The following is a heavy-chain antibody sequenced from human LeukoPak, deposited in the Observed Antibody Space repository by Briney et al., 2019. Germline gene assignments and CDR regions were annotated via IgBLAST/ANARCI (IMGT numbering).Heavy chain of an antibody. CDR1: GFTFSSYG. CDR3: ARDATTAIGTVYMDV. CDR2: ISDSGSSV. V-gene: IGHV3-48*04. Sequence: GGSLRLSCAASGFTFSSYGMHWVRQAPGKGLEWLSHISDSGSSVHYADSVKGRFTISRDNSKNSLYLEMNSLRVEDTAIYYCARDATTAIGTVYMDVWGKGTTVTISS. D-gene: IGHD1-1*01. J-gene: IGHJ6*03.